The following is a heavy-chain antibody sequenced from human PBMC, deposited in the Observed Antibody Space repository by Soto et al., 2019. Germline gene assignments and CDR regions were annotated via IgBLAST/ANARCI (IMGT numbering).Heavy chain of an antibody. Sequence: SETLSLTCTVSGGSISSSSYYWGWIRQPPGKGLEWIGSIYYSGSTYYNPSLKSRVTISVDTSKNQFSLKLSSVTAADTAVYYCARLKFYGSMDVWGQGTTVT. V-gene: IGHV4-39*01. D-gene: IGHD4-17*01. CDR2: IYYSGST. CDR1: GGSISSSSYY. J-gene: IGHJ6*02. CDR3: ARLKFYGSMDV.